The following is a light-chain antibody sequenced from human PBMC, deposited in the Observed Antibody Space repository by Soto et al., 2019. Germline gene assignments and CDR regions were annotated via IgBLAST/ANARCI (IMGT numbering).Light chain of an antibody. J-gene: IGKJ2*01. CDR2: GAS. CDR1: QSVSSN. Sequence: EIVMTQSPATQSVSPGERATLSCRASQSVSSNLAWYQQKPGQAPRLLIYGASTRATGIPARFSGSGSGTESTLTISSLQSEEFAVYYCQQYNNWPQTFGQGTKLEIK. V-gene: IGKV3-15*01. CDR3: QQYNNWPQT.